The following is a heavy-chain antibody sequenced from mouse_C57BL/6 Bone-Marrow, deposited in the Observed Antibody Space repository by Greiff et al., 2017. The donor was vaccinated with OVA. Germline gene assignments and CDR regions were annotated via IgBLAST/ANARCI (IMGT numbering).Heavy chain of an antibody. CDR3: ARGWDYYGSTLYYFDY. J-gene: IGHJ2*01. Sequence: QVHVKQSGPELVKPGASVKLSCKASGYTFTSYDINWVKQRPGQGLEWIGWIYPRDGSTKYNEKFKGKATLTVDTSSSTAYMELHSLTSEDSAVYFCARGWDYYGSTLYYFDYWGQGTTLTVSS. CDR2: IYPRDGST. V-gene: IGHV1-85*01. CDR1: GYTFTSYD. D-gene: IGHD1-1*01.